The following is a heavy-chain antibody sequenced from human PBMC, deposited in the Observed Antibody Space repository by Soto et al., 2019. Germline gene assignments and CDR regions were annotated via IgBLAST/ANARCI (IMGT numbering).Heavy chain of an antibody. V-gene: IGHV5-10-1*01. D-gene: IGHD6-13*01. CDR3: ARTSSSGYYYYGMDV. Sequence: PGESLKISCKGSGYKFTSSWIRWVRQMPGKGLERMGRIDPSDSYTNYSPSFQGHVTISADKSISTAYLQWSSLKASDTAMYYCARTSSSGYYYYGMDVWGQGTTVTGSS. CDR2: IDPSDSYT. J-gene: IGHJ6*02. CDR1: GYKFTSSW.